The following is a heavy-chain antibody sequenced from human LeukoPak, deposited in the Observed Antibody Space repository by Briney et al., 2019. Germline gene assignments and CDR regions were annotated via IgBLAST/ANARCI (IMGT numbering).Heavy chain of an antibody. CDR3: AKGAQNYYGSGSSFDY. J-gene: IGHJ4*02. V-gene: IGHV3-23*01. CDR2: ICGSGGST. D-gene: IGHD3-10*01. Sequence: GGSLRLSCAASGFTFSIYAMSWVRPAPGKGLEWGSAICGSGGSTYYADSVKGRFTISRDSSKNTLYLQMNSLRAEDTAVYYCAKGAQNYYGSGSSFDYWGQGTLVTVSS. CDR1: GFTFSIYA.